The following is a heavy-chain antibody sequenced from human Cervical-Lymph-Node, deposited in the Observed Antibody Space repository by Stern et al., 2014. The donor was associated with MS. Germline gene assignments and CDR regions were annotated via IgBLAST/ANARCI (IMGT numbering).Heavy chain of an antibody. CDR1: GFTFSSYS. V-gene: IGHV3-21*01. CDR3: ARDQGGKYYDSSGYYSDAFDI. Sequence: EVQLVESGGGLVKPGGSLRLSCAASGFTFSSYSMNWVRQAPGKGLELVSSISSSSSYIYYADSVKGRFTISRDNAKNSLYLQMNSLRAEDTAVYYCARDQGGKYYDSSGYYSDAFDIWGQGTMVTVSS. D-gene: IGHD3-22*01. J-gene: IGHJ3*02. CDR2: ISSSSSYI.